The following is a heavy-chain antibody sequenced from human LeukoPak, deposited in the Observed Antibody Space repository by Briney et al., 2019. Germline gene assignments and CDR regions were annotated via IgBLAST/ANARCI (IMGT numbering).Heavy chain of an antibody. V-gene: IGHV3-48*03. D-gene: IGHD2-8*01. CDR3: AVLQGLFDY. Sequence: GGSLRLSCAASGFTFSSYEMNWVRQAPGEGLEWVSYISSSGSTVYYADSVKGRFTISRDNSKNTVYLQMNSLRAEDTAVYSCAVLQGLFDYWGQGALVTVSS. CDR2: ISSSGSTV. CDR1: GFTFSSYE. J-gene: IGHJ4*02.